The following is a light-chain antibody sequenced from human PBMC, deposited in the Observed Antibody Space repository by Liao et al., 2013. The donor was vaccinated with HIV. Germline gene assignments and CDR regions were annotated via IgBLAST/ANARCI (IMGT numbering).Light chain of an antibody. CDR2: YDR. CDR3: QVWDSSGQNVV. J-gene: IGLJ2*01. Sequence: SYVLTQPPSVSVTPGETAMITCGGDDIGGKSVHWYQQKAGRAPVLVIYYDRDRPSGIPERFSGSNSGNTATLTISRVEAGDEADFYCQVWDSSGQNVVFGGGTKLTVL. V-gene: IGLV3-21*04. CDR1: DIGGKS.